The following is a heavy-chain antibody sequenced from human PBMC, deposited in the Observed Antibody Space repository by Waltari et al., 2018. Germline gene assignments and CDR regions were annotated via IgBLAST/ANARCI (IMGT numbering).Heavy chain of an antibody. V-gene: IGHV4-59*01. CDR2: IYDSGGT. D-gene: IGHD2-15*01. J-gene: IGHJ5*02. CDR1: GGSISSYY. CDR3: ARGWYHDWLAH. Sequence: QVHLQESGPGLVRPSETLSLTCTVPGGSISSYYWSWIRQPPGKRLEWIGYIYDSGGTSYHPAVKSRVTISVDTSKSQLSLKLSSVTVADTAVDYCARGWYHDWLAHWGQGTLVTVSS.